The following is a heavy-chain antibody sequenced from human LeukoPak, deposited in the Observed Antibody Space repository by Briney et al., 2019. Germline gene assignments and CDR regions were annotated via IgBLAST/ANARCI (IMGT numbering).Heavy chain of an antibody. Sequence: SVKVSCKASGATFSSYAISWVRQAPGHGLEWMGGIIPIFDTPNYAQEFQGRVIITADESTATAYMELSSLRSEDTAVYFCATRMPGSQSDNWGQGTLVTVSS. CDR2: IIPIFDTP. CDR1: GATFSSYA. CDR3: ATRMPGSQSDN. J-gene: IGHJ4*02. V-gene: IGHV1-69*13. D-gene: IGHD3-10*01.